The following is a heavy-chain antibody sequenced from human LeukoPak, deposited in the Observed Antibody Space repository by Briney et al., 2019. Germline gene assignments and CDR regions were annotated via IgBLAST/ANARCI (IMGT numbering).Heavy chain of an antibody. CDR3: ARDDYYDSSGYYGY. J-gene: IGHJ4*02. D-gene: IGHD3-22*01. CDR2: INPNSGGT. CDR1: GYTFTGYY. V-gene: IGHV1-2*02. Sequence: GASVKVSCKASGYTFTGYYMHWVRQAPGQGLEWMGWINPNSGGTNYAQKFQGRVTMTRDTSISTAYMELSRLRSDDTAVYYCARDDYYDSSGYYGYWGQGTLVTVSS.